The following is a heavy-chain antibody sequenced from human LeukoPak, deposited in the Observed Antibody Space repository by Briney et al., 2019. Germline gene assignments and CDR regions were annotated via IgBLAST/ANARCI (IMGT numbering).Heavy chain of an antibody. D-gene: IGHD3-3*01. CDR3: ARQRFLEWLFFDY. CDR2: IYYSGST. CDR1: GGSISSYY. J-gene: IGHJ4*02. Sequence: SETLSLTCTVSGGSISSYYWSWIRQPPGKGLEWIGYIYYSGSTNYNPSLKSRVTISADTSKNQFSLKLSSVTAADTAVYYCARQRFLEWLFFDYWGQGTLVTVSS. V-gene: IGHV4-59*01.